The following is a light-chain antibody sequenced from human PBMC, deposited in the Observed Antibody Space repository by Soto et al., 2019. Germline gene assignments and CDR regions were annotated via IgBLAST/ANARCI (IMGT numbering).Light chain of an antibody. CDR2: DNN. CDR1: SFNSGNNY. Sequence: QSVLTQSPSVSAAPGQKVTISCSGSSFNSGNNYVSWYQQLQGTAPKLLIYDNNKRPSGIPDRFSGSKSGTSGTLDITGLQTGDEADYYCATWDGSLPGEVFGGGTKLTVL. V-gene: IGLV1-51*01. CDR3: ATWDGSLPGEV. J-gene: IGLJ2*01.